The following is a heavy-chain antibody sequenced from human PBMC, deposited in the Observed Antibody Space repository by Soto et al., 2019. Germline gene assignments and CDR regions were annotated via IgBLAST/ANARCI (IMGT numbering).Heavy chain of an antibody. CDR3: ARGYSSSWHDGSYYYYGMDV. D-gene: IGHD6-13*01. J-gene: IGHJ6*02. Sequence: GASVKVSCKASGYTFTGYYMHWVRQAPGQGLEWMGWINPNSGGTNYAQKFQGWVTMTRDTSISTAYMELSRLRSDDTAVYYCARGYSSSWHDGSYYYYGMDVWGQGTTVTVSS. CDR1: GYTFTGYY. V-gene: IGHV1-2*04. CDR2: INPNSGGT.